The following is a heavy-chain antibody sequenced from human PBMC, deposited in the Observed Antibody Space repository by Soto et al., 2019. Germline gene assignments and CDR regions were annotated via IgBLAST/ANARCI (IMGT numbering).Heavy chain of an antibody. V-gene: IGHV4-4*02. D-gene: IGHD3-3*01. J-gene: IGHJ4*02. CDR2: IYHNGRA. Sequence: SETLSLTCDVSGASIKSDTWWTCVRQSPGKGLEWIGEIYHNGRAFDNPSLKGRVTISIDKSNNQFSLKLNSVTAADTAVYYCARGGQDFWSGPFDYWGQGALVTVSS. CDR1: GASIKSDTW. CDR3: ARGGQDFWSGPFDY.